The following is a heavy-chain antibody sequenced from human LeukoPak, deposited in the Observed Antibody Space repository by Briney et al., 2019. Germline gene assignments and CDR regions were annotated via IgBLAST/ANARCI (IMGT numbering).Heavy chain of an antibody. CDR3: ARGHDYRLTP. CDR2: IIPILGIA. J-gene: IGHJ5*02. Sequence: SVKVSCKASGGTFSSYAISWVRQAPGQGLEWMGRIIPILGIANYEQKFQGRVTITADKSTSTAYMELSSLRSEDTAVYYCARGHDYRLTPWGQGTLVTVSS. V-gene: IGHV1-69*04. CDR1: GGTFSSYA. D-gene: IGHD5-12*01.